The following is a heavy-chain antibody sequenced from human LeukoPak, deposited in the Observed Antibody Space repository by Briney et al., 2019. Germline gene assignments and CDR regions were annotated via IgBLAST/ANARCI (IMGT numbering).Heavy chain of an antibody. J-gene: IGHJ2*01. Sequence: NPSETLSLTCTVSGDSISSYYWSWIRQPPGKGLEWIGYMYYSGSTNYNPSLKSRVTMSVDTSKNQFSLKLSSVTAADTAVYYCATIRDTAHRYWYFDLWGRGTLVIVSS. CDR3: ATIRDTAHRYWYFDL. CDR2: MYYSGST. CDR1: GDSISSYY. D-gene: IGHD5-18*01. V-gene: IGHV4-59*03.